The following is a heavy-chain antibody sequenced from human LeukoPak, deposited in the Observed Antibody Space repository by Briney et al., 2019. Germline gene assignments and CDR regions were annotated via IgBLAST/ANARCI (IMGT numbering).Heavy chain of an antibody. D-gene: IGHD1/OR15-1a*01. J-gene: IGHJ4*02. CDR1: GGSISSGAYY. V-gene: IGHV4-31*03. Sequence: SETLSLTCTVSGGSISSGAYYWSWIRQHPGKGLEWIGYIYHSGSTFYNPSLKSRLTISIDTSENQFSLKLSSVTAADTAVYYCARTDRTNNGPREWGQGTLVTVSS. CDR3: ARTDRTNNGPRE. CDR2: IYHSGST.